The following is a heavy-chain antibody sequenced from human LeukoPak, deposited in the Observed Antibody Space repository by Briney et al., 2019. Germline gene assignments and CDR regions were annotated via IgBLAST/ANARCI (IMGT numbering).Heavy chain of an antibody. V-gene: IGHV4-4*08. J-gene: IGHJ6*03. CDR1: GGSISSYY. CDR3: ARGIVVVAQLGYYYYYMDV. Sequence: KSSETLSLTCIVSGGSISSYYWSWIRQPPGKGLEWIGRIYTSGSTNYNPSLKSRVTISVDTSKNQFSLKLSSVTAADTAVYYCARGIVVVAQLGYYYYYMDVWGKGTTVTISS. CDR2: IYTSGST. D-gene: IGHD2-15*01.